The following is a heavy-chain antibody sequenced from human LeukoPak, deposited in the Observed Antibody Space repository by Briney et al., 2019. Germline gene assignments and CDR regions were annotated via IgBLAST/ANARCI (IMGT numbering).Heavy chain of an antibody. CDR2: IGGDGGGT. CDR1: GFTFSTYT. CDR3: LKDFGRNLGGPGY. V-gene: IGHV3-23*01. Sequence: GGSLRLSCIASGFTFSTYTMAWVRQAQGGGLEWVSAIGGDGGGTFYADSVKGRFAISRDNSTSTLYLQMNSLRAEDTAVYYCLKDFGRNLGGPGYWGRGTLVTVSA. J-gene: IGHJ4*02. D-gene: IGHD3-10*01.